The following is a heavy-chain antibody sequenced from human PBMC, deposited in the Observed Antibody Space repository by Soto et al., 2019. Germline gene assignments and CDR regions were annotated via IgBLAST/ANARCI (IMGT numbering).Heavy chain of an antibody. D-gene: IGHD3-22*01. J-gene: IGHJ4*02. CDR2: INSDGSST. CDR3: AREPTYFYDSSGYYDY. Sequence: GGSLRLSCAASGFTFSSYWMHWVRQAPGKGLVWVSRINSDGSSTSYADSVKGRFTISRDNAKNTLYLQMNSLRAEDTAVYYWAREPTYFYDSSGYYDYWGQGTLVTVS. V-gene: IGHV3-74*01. CDR1: GFTFSSYW.